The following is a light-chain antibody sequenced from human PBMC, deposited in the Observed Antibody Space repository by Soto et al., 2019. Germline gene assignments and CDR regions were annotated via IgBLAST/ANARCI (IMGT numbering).Light chain of an antibody. Sequence: EVVLTQSPGTLSLSPGERATLSCRASQSVSDNYLAWYQKKPGQAPRLLIYRVSSRATGIPDRFSGSGSGTDFTLTISRLEPEDFAVYYCQHYDNSPPGALGQGTKLEIK. J-gene: IGKJ2*01. CDR1: QSVSDNY. V-gene: IGKV3-20*01. CDR2: RVS. CDR3: QHYDNSPPGA.